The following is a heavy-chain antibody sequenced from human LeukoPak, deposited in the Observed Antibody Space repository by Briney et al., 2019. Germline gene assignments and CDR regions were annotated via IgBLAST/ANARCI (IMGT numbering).Heavy chain of an antibody. CDR1: GGSISSYY. J-gene: IGHJ4*02. CDR3: ARGWGYFDY. D-gene: IGHD1-26*01. CDR2: IYYSGST. Sequence: SQTLSLTCTVSGGSISSYYWSWVRQPPGKGLEWIGYIYYSGSTNYNPSLKSRVTISVDTSKNQFSLKLSSVTAADTAVYYCARGWGYFDYWGQGTLVTVSS. V-gene: IGHV4-59*01.